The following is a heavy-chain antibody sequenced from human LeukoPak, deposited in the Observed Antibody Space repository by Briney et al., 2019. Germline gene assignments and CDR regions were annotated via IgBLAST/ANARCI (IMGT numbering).Heavy chain of an antibody. CDR1: GFTFSSYA. V-gene: IGHV3-30*04. D-gene: IGHD2-21*02. J-gene: IGHJ4*02. CDR2: ISYDGSNK. Sequence: GGSLRLSCAASGFTFSSYAMHWVRQAPGKGLEWVAVISYDGSNKYYADSVKGRFTISRDNSKNTLYLQMNSLRAEDTAVYYCATNCGGDCYSGGALVYWGQGTLVTVSS. CDR3: ATNCGGDCYSGGALVY.